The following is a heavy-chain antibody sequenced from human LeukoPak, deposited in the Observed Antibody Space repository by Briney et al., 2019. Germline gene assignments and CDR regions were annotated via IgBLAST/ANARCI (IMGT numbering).Heavy chain of an antibody. CDR3: AKSNYGDYNNWFDP. J-gene: IGHJ5*02. V-gene: IGHV3-23*01. CDR2: ISGGGGST. CDR1: GFTFSSYA. D-gene: IGHD4-17*01. Sequence: PGGSLRLSCAASGFTFSSYAMSWVRQAPGKGLEWVSAISGGGGSTYYADSMKGRSTISRDNSKNTLYLQMNSLRAEDTAVYYCAKSNYGDYNNWFDPWGQGTLVTVSS.